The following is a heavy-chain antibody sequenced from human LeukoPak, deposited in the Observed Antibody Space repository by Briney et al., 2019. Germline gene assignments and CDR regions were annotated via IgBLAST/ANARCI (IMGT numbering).Heavy chain of an antibody. CDR1: GGTFSSYA. CDR3: ARAGYDSSGYYYKYYFDY. D-gene: IGHD3-22*01. CDR2: IIPIFGTA. Sequence: SVKVSCKASGGTFSSYAISWVRQAPGQGLEWMGGIIPIFGTANYARKFQGRVTITTDESTSTAYMELSSLRSEDTAVYYCARAGYDSSGYYYKYYFDYWGQGTLVTVSS. V-gene: IGHV1-69*05. J-gene: IGHJ4*02.